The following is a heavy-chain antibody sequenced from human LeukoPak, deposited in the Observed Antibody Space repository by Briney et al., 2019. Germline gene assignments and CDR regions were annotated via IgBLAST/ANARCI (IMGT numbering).Heavy chain of an antibody. CDR3: ARIGGSSWYGGSNWFDP. D-gene: IGHD6-13*01. J-gene: IGHJ5*02. V-gene: IGHV1-8*01. Sequence: ASVKVSCKASGYTFTSYDINWVRQATGQGLEWMGWMNPNSGNTGYAQKFQGRVTMTRNTSISTAYMELSSLRSEDTAVYYCARIGGSSWYGGSNWFDPWGQGTLVTVSS. CDR2: MNPNSGNT. CDR1: GYTFTSYD.